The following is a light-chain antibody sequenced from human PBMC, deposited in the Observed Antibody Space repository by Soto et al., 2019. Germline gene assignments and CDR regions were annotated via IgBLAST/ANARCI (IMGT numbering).Light chain of an antibody. CDR2: SNN. V-gene: IGLV1-44*01. CDR1: ISDIGRNT. CDR3: SSYTSSSTLV. Sequence: QSVLTQPPSASGTPGQTVIISCSGSISDIGRNTVNWYRQLPGTAPKLLIYSNNQRPSGVPDRFSGSKSGASASLAISGLQSEDEADYYCSSYTSSSTLVFGTGTKVTVL. J-gene: IGLJ1*01.